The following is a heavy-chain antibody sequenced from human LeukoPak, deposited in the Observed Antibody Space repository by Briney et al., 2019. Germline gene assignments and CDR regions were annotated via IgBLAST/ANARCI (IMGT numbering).Heavy chain of an antibody. CDR1: GFTFSSYA. V-gene: IGHV4-34*01. Sequence: GSLRLSCAASGFTFSSYAMSWVRQAPGKGLEWIGEINHSGSTNYNPSLKSRVTISVDTSKNQFSLKLSSVTAADTAVYYCARGRGCSSTSCKTNWFDPWGQGTLSPSPQ. CDR3: ARGRGCSSTSCKTNWFDP. J-gene: IGHJ5*02. D-gene: IGHD2-2*01. CDR2: INHSGST.